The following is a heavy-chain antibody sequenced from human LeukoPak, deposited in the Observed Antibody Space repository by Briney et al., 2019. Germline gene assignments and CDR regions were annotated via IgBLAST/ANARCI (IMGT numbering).Heavy chain of an antibody. CDR3: ASGEFTWYFDL. J-gene: IGHJ2*01. CDR2: IHPGGST. D-gene: IGHD3-10*01. CDR1: GASISGSS. V-gene: IGHV4-4*09. Sequence: SETLSLTCSVSGASISGSSWSWIRQPPGKGLEWIGCIHPGGSTNYNPSLKSRVTISRDTSKNQVSLKLNSVAAADTAVHHRASGEFTWYFDLWGRGTLVTVSS.